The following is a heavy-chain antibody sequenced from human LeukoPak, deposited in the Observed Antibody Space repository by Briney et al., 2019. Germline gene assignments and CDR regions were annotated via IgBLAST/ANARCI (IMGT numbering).Heavy chain of an antibody. CDR1: GFTFSSYE. J-gene: IGHJ4*02. CDR3: ARDHVVRGVYFDY. V-gene: IGHV3-48*03. CDR2: ISSSGTSI. D-gene: IGHD3-10*01. Sequence: GGSLRLSCAASGFTFSSYEVNWVRQAPGKGLEWVSYISSSGTSIYYADSVKGRFTMSRDTAKNSLYLQMNSLRAEDTAVYYCARDHVVRGVYFDYWGQGTLVTVSS.